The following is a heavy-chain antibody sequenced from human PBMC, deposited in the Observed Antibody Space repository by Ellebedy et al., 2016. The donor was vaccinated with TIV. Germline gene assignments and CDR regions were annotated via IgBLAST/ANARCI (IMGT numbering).Heavy chain of an antibody. J-gene: IGHJ4*02. CDR3: ARENGYYFDY. CDR2: MRQDGREE. V-gene: IGHV3-7*01. D-gene: IGHD6-25*01. Sequence: PGGSLRLSCAASGFTFSNAWMSWVRQAPGKGLEWVASMRQDGREEYFVDSVKGRFTISRDNTKNSLYLQMNSLRAEDTAVYFCARENGYYFDYWGQGTLVIVSS. CDR1: GFTFSNAW.